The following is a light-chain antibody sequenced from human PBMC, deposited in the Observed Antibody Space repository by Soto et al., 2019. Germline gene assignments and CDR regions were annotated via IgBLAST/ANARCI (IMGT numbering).Light chain of an antibody. Sequence: QSALTQPASVSGSPGQSITISCTGTSSDVGGYNYVSWYQQHPGKAPKLMIYEVSNRPSGVSNRFSGSKSGNTASLTISGLQAEDEADYYCQSYDIHLSASLVFGGGTKLTVL. CDR2: EVS. CDR3: QSYDIHLSASLV. CDR1: SSDVGGYNY. V-gene: IGLV2-14*01. J-gene: IGLJ2*01.